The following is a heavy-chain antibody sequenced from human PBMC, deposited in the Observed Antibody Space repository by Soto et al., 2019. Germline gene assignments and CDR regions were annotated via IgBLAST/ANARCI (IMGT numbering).Heavy chain of an antibody. CDR2: IYYSGST. J-gene: IGHJ4*02. CDR1: GGSISSYY. D-gene: IGHD3-22*01. Sequence: SSETLSLTCTVSGGSISSYYWSWIRQPPGKGLEWIGYIYYSGSTNYNPSLKSRVTISVDTSKNQFSLKLSSVTAADTAVYYCARLWYYYDSSGYYQGYFDYWGQGTLVTVSS. CDR3: ARLWYYYDSSGYYQGYFDY. V-gene: IGHV4-59*01.